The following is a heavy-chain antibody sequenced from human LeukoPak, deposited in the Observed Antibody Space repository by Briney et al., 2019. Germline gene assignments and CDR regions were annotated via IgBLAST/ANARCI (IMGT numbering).Heavy chain of an antibody. V-gene: IGHV4-59*08. Sequence: SETLSLTCTVSGDSLSEFFWSWVRQPPGKGLEWMAYIYYSGSTNYNPSRKCRVTISAQASKNLFSLKLDSVTAADTAVYYCARHGGSYSSRSSFDPWGQGTLVTVSS. J-gene: IGHJ5*02. CDR1: GDSLSEFF. D-gene: IGHD1-26*01. CDR2: IYYSGST. CDR3: ARHGGSYSSRSSFDP.